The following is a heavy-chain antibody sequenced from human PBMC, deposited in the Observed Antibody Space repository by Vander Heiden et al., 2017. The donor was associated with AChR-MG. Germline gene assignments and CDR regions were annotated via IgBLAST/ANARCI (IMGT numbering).Heavy chain of an antibody. Sequence: EVQLSESGGGLVQPGGSLRLSCASSGFRFSSYAMNWVRQAPGKGLEWVSAISGSGGSTYYADSVKGRFTISRDNSKNTLFLQVNSLRAEDTAVYYCAKGGAVAVTPIDYWGQGTLVNVSS. J-gene: IGHJ4*02. D-gene: IGHD6-19*01. V-gene: IGHV3-23*01. CDR2: ISGSGGST. CDR3: AKGGAVAVTPIDY. CDR1: GFRFSSYA.